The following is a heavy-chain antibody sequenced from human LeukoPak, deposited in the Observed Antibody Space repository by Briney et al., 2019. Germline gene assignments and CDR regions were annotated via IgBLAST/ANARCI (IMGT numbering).Heavy chain of an antibody. CDR2: VTSSSTYV. J-gene: IGHJ4*02. V-gene: IGHV3-21*01. CDR3: ARAPDTAMVAFDY. CDR1: GFTFNTYS. Sequence: GGSLRLSCAASGFTFNTYSMSWVRQAPGKGLEWVSSVTSSSTYVYYGDSVKGRFTISRDNAKNSLHLQMNSLRGEDTAVYYCARAPDTAMVAFDYWGQGTLVTVSS. D-gene: IGHD5-18*01.